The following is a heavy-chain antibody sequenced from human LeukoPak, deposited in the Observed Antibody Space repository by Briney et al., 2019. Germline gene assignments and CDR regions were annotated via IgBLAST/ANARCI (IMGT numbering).Heavy chain of an antibody. CDR3: ARQYSSSWSLNWFDP. J-gene: IGHJ5*02. D-gene: IGHD6-13*01. CDR2: INHSGST. Sequence: KPSETLSLTCAVYGGSFSGYYWSWIRQPPGKGLEWIGEINHSGSTNYNPSLKSRVTISVDTSKNQFSLKLSSVTAADTAVYYCARQYSSSWSLNWFDPWGQGTLVTVSS. V-gene: IGHV4-34*01. CDR1: GGSFSGYY.